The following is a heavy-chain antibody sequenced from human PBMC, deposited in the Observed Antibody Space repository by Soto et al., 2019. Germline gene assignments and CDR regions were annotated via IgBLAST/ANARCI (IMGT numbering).Heavy chain of an antibody. J-gene: IGHJ6*02. CDR1: GGSVSSGSFY. CDR3: ARGRRELVSPRYYYYYGMDV. CDR2: MYDSGST. Sequence: AETLSLTCTASGGSVSSGSFYWSGSRQPPGKGLEGIGYMYDSGSTNYNPSLKSRVTISVDTSKNQFSLSLNSVSPADKAVYYCARGRRELVSPRYYYYYGMDVWGQGTTVTVSS. D-gene: IGHD6-6*01. V-gene: IGHV4-61*01.